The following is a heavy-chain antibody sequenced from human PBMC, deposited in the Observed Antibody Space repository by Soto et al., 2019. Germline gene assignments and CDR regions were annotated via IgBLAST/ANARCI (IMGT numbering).Heavy chain of an antibody. CDR1: GGSIISYY. V-gene: IGHV4-59*01. J-gene: IGHJ3*02. Sequence: PSATPSLTCTFSGGSIISYYWSWILQPPGPGLEWIGYIYYSGSTNYNPSLKSRVTISVDTSKNQFSLKLSSVTAADTAVDYCARGVGVVVPVAPVLSACDIWGQGTMVT. CDR3: ARGVGVVVPVAPVLSACDI. CDR2: IYYSGST. D-gene: IGHD2-2*01.